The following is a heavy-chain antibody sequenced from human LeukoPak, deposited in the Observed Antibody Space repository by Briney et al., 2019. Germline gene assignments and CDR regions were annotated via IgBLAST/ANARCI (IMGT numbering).Heavy chain of an antibody. CDR1: GGSISSGSYY. CDR3: ARAADFGDYPDY. D-gene: IGHD4-17*01. J-gene: IGHJ4*02. CDR2: IYTSGST. Sequence: SQTLSLTCTVSGGSISSGSYYWSWIRQPAGKGLEWIGRIYTSGSTNYNPSLKSRVTISVDTSKNQFSLKLSSVTAADTAVYYCARAADFGDYPDYWGQGTLVTVSS. V-gene: IGHV4-61*02.